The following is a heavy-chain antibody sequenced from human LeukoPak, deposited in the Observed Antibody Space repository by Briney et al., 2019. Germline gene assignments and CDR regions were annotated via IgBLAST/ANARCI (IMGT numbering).Heavy chain of an antibody. D-gene: IGHD6-13*01. CDR2: IKHDGSGK. J-gene: IGHJ4*02. CDR3: ARTMQLGDY. CDR1: GVTFSSFW. V-gene: IGHV3-7*04. Sequence: PGGSLRLSCAASGVTFSSFWMSWVRQAPGKGLEWVASIKHDGSGKYYVDSVKGRFTISRDNAKNSLFLQMDSLRAEDTAVYYCARTMQLGDYWGQGTLVTVSS.